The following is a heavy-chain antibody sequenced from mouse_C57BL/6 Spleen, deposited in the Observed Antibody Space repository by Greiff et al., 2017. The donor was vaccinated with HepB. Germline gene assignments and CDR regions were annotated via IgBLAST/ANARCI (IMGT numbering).Heavy chain of an antibody. J-gene: IGHJ4*01. D-gene: IGHD1-1*01. CDR1: GYTFTSYW. CDR3: ARYYGSGLAYAMDY. CDR2: IDPNSGGT. Sequence: QVQLQQPGAELVKPGASVKLSCKAFGYTFTSYWMHGVKQRPGRGLEWIGRIDPNSGGTKYNEKFKSKATLTVDKPSSTAYMQLSSLTSEDSAVYYCARYYGSGLAYAMDYWGQGTSVTVSS. V-gene: IGHV1-72*01.